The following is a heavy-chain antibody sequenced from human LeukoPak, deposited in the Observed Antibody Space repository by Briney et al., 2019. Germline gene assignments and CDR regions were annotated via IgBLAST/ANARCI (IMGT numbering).Heavy chain of an antibody. CDR1: GGSVSSGSYY. CDR3: ARYLQWLVPRGYYFDY. CDR2: IYYSGST. D-gene: IGHD6-19*01. V-gene: IGHV4-61*01. J-gene: IGHJ4*02. Sequence: SETLSLTCTVSGGSVSSGSYYWSWIRQPPGKGLEWIGYIYYSGSTNHNPSLKSRVTISVDTSKNQFSLKLSSVTAADTAVYYCARYLQWLVPRGYYFDYWGQGTLVTVSS.